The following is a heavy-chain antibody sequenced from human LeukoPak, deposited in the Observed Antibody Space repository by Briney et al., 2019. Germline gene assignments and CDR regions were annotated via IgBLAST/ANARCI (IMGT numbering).Heavy chain of an antibody. Sequence: GESLKISCKGSGYSFTSYWIGWVRQMPGKGLEWMGIIYPGDSDTRYSPSFQGQVTISADKSISTAYLQWSSLKASDTAMYYCAAAGTSSNSYYYGMDVWGQGITVTVSS. J-gene: IGHJ6*02. V-gene: IGHV5-51*01. D-gene: IGHD6-13*01. CDR1: GYSFTSYW. CDR3: AAAGTSSNSYYYGMDV. CDR2: IYPGDSDT.